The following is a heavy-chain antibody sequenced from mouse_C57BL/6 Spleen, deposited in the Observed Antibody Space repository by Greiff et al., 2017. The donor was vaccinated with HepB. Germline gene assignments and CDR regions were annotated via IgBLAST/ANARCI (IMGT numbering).Heavy chain of an antibody. D-gene: IGHD1-1*01. CDR2: ISNGGGST. V-gene: IGHV5-12*01. Sequence: EVKLMESGGGLVQPGGSLKLSCAASGFTFSDYYMYWVRQTPEKRLEWVAYISNGGGSTYYPDTVKGRFTISRDNAKNTLYLQMSRLKSEDTAMYYCASLITTVVADWYFDVWGTGTTVTVSS. CDR3: ASLITTVVADWYFDV. J-gene: IGHJ1*03. CDR1: GFTFSDYY.